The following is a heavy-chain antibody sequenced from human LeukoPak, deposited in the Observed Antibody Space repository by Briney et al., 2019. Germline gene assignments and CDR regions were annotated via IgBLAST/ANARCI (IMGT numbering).Heavy chain of an antibody. V-gene: IGHV3-48*03. CDR1: GFTFSSYE. J-gene: IGHJ4*02. D-gene: IGHD3-10*01. Sequence: GGSLRLSCAASGFTFSSYEMNWVRQAPGKGLEWVSYISSSGSTIYYADSVKGRFTISRDNAKNSLYLQMNSLRAEGTAVYYCARDAFMVRGYWGQGTLVTVSS. CDR3: ARDAFMVRGY. CDR2: ISSSGSTI.